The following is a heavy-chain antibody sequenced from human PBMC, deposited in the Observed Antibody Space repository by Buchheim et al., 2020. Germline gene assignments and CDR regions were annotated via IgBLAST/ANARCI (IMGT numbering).Heavy chain of an antibody. CDR1: GLTVRTYG. CDR2: INSDGTST. Sequence: EVPLVESGGGLVQSGGSLRLSCAASGLTVRTYGMHWVRQAPGKGLVWVSGINSDGTSTSYADSVKGRFTISRDDAKSTLYLQMNSLRDDDTALYYCVREGPGYSGSYNFWGQGTL. D-gene: IGHD1-26*01. CDR3: VREGPGYSGSYNF. V-gene: IGHV3-74*01. J-gene: IGHJ4*02.